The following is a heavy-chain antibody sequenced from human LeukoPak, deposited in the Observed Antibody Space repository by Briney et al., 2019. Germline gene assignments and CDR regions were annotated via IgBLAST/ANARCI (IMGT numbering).Heavy chain of an antibody. CDR3: ARGFTYYYDSSGYPILGY. CDR1: GYSFTSYG. J-gene: IGHJ4*02. D-gene: IGHD3-22*01. CDR2: ISAYYGNT. Sequence: ASVKVSCKASGYSFTSYGITWVRQAPGQGLEWMGWISAYYGNTNYAQKLQDRVTMTTDTPTSTAYMELRSLRSDDTAVCYCARGFTYYYDSSGYPILGYWGQGTLVTVSS. V-gene: IGHV1-18*01.